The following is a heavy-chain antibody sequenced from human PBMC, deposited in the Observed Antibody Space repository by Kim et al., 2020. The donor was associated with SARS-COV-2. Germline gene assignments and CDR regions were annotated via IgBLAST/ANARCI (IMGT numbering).Heavy chain of an antibody. CDR2: ITTGGYT. CDR1: GFSVRNNY. Sequence: GGSLRLSCEVLGFSVRNNYMTWVRQAPGKALEWVSTITTGGYTYSADSVKGRFTVSRDSSQNTLYLQMDRLRGEDTAVYYCAREEGGCAMDWGHGALVT. V-gene: IGHV3-53*01. CDR3: AREEGGCAMD. D-gene: IGHD6-19*01. J-gene: IGHJ4*01.